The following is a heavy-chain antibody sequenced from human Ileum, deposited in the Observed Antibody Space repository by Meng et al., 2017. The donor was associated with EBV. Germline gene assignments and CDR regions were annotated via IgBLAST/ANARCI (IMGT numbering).Heavy chain of an antibody. CDR1: GGSVSSGGNY. Sequence: QVRLPGSGPGLLKPSMTRSLTCCVAGGSVSSGGNYWSWLRQPQGKGLEWIGYIYNSGSTNYNPFLKSRVTISVDTSKNQFSMKLSSVTAADTAVYYCARDGYSSGSDWGQGTLVTVSS. J-gene: IGHJ4*02. V-gene: IGHV4-61*08. CDR3: ARDGYSSGSD. D-gene: IGHD6-19*01. CDR2: IYNSGST.